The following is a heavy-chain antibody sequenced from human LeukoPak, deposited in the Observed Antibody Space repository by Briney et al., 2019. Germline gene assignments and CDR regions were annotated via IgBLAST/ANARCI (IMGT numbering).Heavy chain of an antibody. CDR2: ISYAGSNN. CDR1: GFTFSSYT. D-gene: IGHD2-15*01. J-gene: IGHJ6*02. V-gene: IGHV3-30-3*02. CDR3: AKHQRYCSGGSCYGSYYYYGMDV. Sequence: PGRSLRLSCAASGFTFSSYTMDWVRQAPGKGLEWVARISYAGSNNYYADSVKGRFTISSDNPKNTLYLQMDSLRAEDTAVYYCAKHQRYCSGGSCYGSYYYYGMDVWGQGTTVTVSS.